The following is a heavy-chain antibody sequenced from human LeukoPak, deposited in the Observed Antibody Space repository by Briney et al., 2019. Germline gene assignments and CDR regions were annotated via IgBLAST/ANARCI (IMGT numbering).Heavy chain of an antibody. V-gene: IGHV4-61*02. CDR3: ARDPVGHCSGGSCPPGYYYGMDV. Sequence: PSETLSLTCTVSGGSVSSGSYQWRWIRQPAGKGLEWIGRIYTNGITHYNPSLKSRVTMSIDTSKNQFSLKLSSVTAADTAVYYCARDPVGHCSGGSCPPGYYYGMDVWGQGTTVTVSS. J-gene: IGHJ6*02. CDR1: GGSVSSGSYQ. CDR2: IYTNGIT. D-gene: IGHD2-15*01.